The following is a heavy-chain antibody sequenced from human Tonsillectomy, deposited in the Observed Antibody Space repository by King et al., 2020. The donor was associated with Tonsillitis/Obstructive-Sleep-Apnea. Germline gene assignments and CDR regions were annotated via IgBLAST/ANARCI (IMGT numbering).Heavy chain of an antibody. Sequence: VQLVESGGGLVKPGGSLRLSCAASGLSFRDAWMSWVRQAPGKGLEWVGRIKSKTDRGTTDYAAPVKGRFTISRDDSKNTLYLQMNSLKTEDTAVYYCSTIKGFGPSPYYYYYMDVWGRGTTVTVSS. D-gene: IGHD3-10*01. V-gene: IGHV3-15*01. CDR1: GLSFRDAW. J-gene: IGHJ6*03. CDR3: STIKGFGPSPYYYYYMDV. CDR2: IKSKTDRGTT.